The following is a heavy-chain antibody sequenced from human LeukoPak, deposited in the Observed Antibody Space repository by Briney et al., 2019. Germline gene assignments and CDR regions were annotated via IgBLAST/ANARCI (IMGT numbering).Heavy chain of an antibody. Sequence: GGSLRLSCAASGFTFSSYAMSWVRQAPGKGLEWVSAISGSGGSTYYADSVKGRFTISRDNSKNTLYLQMNSLRAEDTAVYYCAKDLSRTTVVTPVWFDPWGQGTLVTVSS. J-gene: IGHJ5*02. V-gene: IGHV3-23*01. CDR2: ISGSGGST. CDR3: AKDLSRTTVVTPVWFDP. D-gene: IGHD4-23*01. CDR1: GFTFSSYA.